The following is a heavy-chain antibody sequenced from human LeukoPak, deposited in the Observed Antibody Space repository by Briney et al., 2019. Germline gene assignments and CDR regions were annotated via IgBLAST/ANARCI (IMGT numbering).Heavy chain of an antibody. CDR2: ISGSGSST. V-gene: IGHV3-23*01. CDR1: GFTFSSYA. CDR3: AKDVSRIQPPRYFDY. J-gene: IGHJ4*02. Sequence: GGSLRLSCAASGFTFSSYAMSWVRQAPGKGLEWVSAISGSGSSTYYADSVKGRFTISRDNSKNTLYLQMNSLRAEDTAVYYCAKDVSRIQPPRYFDYWGQGTLVTVSS. D-gene: IGHD5-18*01.